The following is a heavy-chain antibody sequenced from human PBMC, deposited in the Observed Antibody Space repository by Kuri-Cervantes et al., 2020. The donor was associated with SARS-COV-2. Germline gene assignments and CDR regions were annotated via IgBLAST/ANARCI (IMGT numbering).Heavy chain of an antibody. CDR1: GGSFSGYY. Sequence: SQTLSLTCAVYGGSFSGYYWSWIRQPPGKGLEWIGEIYHSGSTNYNPSLKSRVTISVDKSKNQFSLKLSSVTAADTAVYYCARDGVAAAPDYWGQGTLVTVSS. V-gene: IGHV4-34*01. CDR2: IYHSGST. J-gene: IGHJ4*02. D-gene: IGHD6-13*01. CDR3: ARDGVAAAPDY.